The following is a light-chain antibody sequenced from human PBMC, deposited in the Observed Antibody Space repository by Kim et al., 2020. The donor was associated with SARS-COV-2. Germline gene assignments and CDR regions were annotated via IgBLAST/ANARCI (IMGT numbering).Light chain of an antibody. CDR3: QQHNGYPLT. Sequence: ASVGDRVTISCRASQGISSSLAWYQQQPGKAPNLLIYAASTLQSGVPSRFSGSGSGTDFTLTISSLQPEDSATYYCQQHNGYPLTFGGGTKVDIK. J-gene: IGKJ4*01. CDR1: QGISSS. CDR2: AAS. V-gene: IGKV1-9*01.